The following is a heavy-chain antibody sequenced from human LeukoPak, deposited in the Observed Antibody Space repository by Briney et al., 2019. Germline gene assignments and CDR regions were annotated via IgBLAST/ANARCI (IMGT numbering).Heavy chain of an antibody. V-gene: IGHV4-34*01. D-gene: IGHD2-2*02. Sequence: SETLSLTCAVYGGSFSGYYWSWIRQPPGKGLEWIGEINHSGSTNYNPSLKSRVTISVDTSKNQFSLKLSSVSAADTAVYYCARGGGYCSSTSCYRVPRYYYYMDVWGKGTTVTVSS. CDR1: GGSFSGYY. CDR3: ARGGGYCSSTSCYRVPRYYYYMDV. CDR2: INHSGST. J-gene: IGHJ6*03.